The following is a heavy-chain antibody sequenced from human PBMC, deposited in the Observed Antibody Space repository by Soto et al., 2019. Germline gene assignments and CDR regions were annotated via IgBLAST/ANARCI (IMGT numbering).Heavy chain of an antibody. CDR3: ARHRRRQWLVRRGAKNWFDP. Sequence: GESLKISCKGSGYSFTSYWISWVRQMPGKGLEWMGRIDPSDSYTNYSPSFQGHVTISADKSISTAYLQWSSLKASDTAMYYCARHRRRQWLVRRGAKNWFDPWGQGTLVTVSS. CDR2: IDPSDSYT. D-gene: IGHD6-19*01. V-gene: IGHV5-10-1*01. CDR1: GYSFTSYW. J-gene: IGHJ5*02.